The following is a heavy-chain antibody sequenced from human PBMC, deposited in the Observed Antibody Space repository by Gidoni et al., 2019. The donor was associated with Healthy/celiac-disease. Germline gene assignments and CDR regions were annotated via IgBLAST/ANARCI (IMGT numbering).Heavy chain of an antibody. J-gene: IGHJ6*02. D-gene: IGHD1-1*01. Sequence: QVQLVQSGAEVKKPGASVKVSCKASGYTFTSYDINWVRQATGQGLEWMGWMNPNSGNTGYAQKFQGRVTMTRNTSISTAYMELSSLRSEDTAVYYCARAKQGTLLNYYYYYGMDVWGQGTTVTVSS. CDR3: ARAKQGTLLNYYYYYGMDV. CDR1: GYTFTSYD. V-gene: IGHV1-8*01. CDR2: MNPNSGNT.